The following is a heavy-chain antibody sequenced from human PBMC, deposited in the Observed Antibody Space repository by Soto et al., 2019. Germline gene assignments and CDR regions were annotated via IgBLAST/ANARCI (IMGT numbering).Heavy chain of an antibody. CDR2: INPNSVGT. D-gene: IGHD5-12*01. CDR1: GYTFTGYY. V-gene: IGHV1-2*02. J-gene: IGHJ4*02. Sequence: ASVKVSCKASGYTFTGYYMHWVGQAPGQGLEWMGWINPNSVGTNYAQKFQGRVTMTRDTSISTAYMERSRLRSDDTAVYYCARDVERATIDAYFDYWGQGTLVNVSS. CDR3: ARDVERATIDAYFDY.